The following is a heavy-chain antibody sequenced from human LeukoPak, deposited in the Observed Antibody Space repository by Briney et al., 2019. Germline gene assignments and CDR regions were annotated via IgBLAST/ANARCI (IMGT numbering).Heavy chain of an antibody. J-gene: IGHJ3*02. CDR1: GGSISSGGYY. V-gene: IGHV4-31*03. CDR2: IYYSGST. CDR3: ARVPGRFRGVILDAFDI. D-gene: IGHD3-10*01. Sequence: SETLSLTCTVSGGSISSGGYYWSWIRQHPGKGLEWIGYIYYSGSTYYNPSLKSRVTISVDTSKNQFSLKLSSVTAADTAVYYCARVPGRFRGVILDAFDIWGQGTMVAVSS.